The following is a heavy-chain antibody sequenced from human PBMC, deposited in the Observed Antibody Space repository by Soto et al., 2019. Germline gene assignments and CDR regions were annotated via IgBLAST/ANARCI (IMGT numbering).Heavy chain of an antibody. Sequence: RSLTCTVSGGSISSGDYYWSWIRQPPGKGLEWIGYIYYSGSTYYNPSLKSRVTISVDTSKNQFSLKLSSVTAADTAVYYCAVRTHYYYGMDVWGQGTTVTVSS. CDR3: AVRTHYYYGMDV. CDR2: IYYSGST. CDR1: GGSISSGDYY. J-gene: IGHJ6*02. V-gene: IGHV4-30-4*01.